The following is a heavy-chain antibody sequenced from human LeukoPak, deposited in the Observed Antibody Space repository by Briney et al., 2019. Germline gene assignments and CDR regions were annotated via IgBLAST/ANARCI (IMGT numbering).Heavy chain of an antibody. CDR2: IYSSGST. Sequence: SETLSLTCTVSGDSISSARNYWGWIRQSPGKGLEWLASIYSSGSTHSNPSLKSRVTISVDTSKNQFSLKLTSVTAADTAVYYCAGEFAYWGQGTLVSVSS. V-gene: IGHV4-39*07. CDR1: GDSISSARNY. J-gene: IGHJ4*02. CDR3: AGEFAY.